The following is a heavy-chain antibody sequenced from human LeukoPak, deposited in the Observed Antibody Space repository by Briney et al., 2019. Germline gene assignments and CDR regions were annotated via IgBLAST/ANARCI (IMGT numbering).Heavy chain of an antibody. D-gene: IGHD3-9*01. CDR3: AQKTAYDILTGFARRSAFLDY. CDR1: GASISSYY. CDR2: INHSGST. J-gene: IGHJ4*02. V-gene: IGHV4-34*01. Sequence: SETLSLTCSVSGASISSYYWSLIRQPPGQWLEWIWEINHSGSTNYNPSLKSRVTISVDTSKNQFSLKLSSVTAADTAVYYCAQKTAYDILTGFARRSAFLDYWGQGTLVTVSS.